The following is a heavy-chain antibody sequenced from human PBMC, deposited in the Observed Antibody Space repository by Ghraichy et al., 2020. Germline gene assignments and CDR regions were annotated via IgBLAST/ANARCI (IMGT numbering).Heavy chain of an antibody. Sequence: GGSLRLSCVGSGFTFSGYSMNWVRQSPGKGLEWVSYITSSGRFISSADSVKGRFTISRDNAQNSLYLQMNSLRDEDTALYFCARGSTVVRFYYYDGMDVWGQGTTVTVSS. J-gene: IGHJ6*02. CDR2: ITSSGRFI. D-gene: IGHD4-23*01. CDR3: ARGSTVVRFYYYDGMDV. CDR1: GFTFSGYS. V-gene: IGHV3-48*02.